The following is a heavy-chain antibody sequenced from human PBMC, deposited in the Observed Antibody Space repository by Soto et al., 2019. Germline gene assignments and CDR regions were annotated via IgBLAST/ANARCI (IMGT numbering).Heavy chain of an antibody. V-gene: IGHV3-23*01. D-gene: IGHD1-26*01. J-gene: IGHJ3*02. CDR1: GFTFSNYA. CDR2: ISGGGGST. CDR3: AKVYYSGTFHGAFDI. Sequence: EVQLLESGGGLVQPGGSLRLSCAVSGFTFSNYAMHWVRQAPGKGLEWVSGISGGGGSTFYADSVKGRFTISRDNSMNTLYLHVSSLRAEDTAVYYCAKVYYSGTFHGAFDIWGQGTMVTVSS.